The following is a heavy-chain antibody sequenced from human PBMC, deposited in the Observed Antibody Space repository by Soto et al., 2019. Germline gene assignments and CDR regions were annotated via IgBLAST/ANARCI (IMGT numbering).Heavy chain of an antibody. J-gene: IGHJ4*02. Sequence: SETLSLTCAAYGGSFSGYYWSWIRQPPGKGLEWIGEINHSGSTNYNPSLKSRVTISVDTSKNQFSLKLSSVTAADTAVYYFARGHYGDYRSYYFDYWGQGTLVTVSS. D-gene: IGHD4-17*01. CDR3: ARGHYGDYRSYYFDY. CDR1: GGSFSGYY. CDR2: INHSGST. V-gene: IGHV4-34*01.